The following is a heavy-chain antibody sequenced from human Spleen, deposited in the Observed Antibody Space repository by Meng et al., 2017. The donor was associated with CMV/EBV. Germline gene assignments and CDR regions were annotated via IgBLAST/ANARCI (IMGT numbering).Heavy chain of an antibody. CDR3: ARAPITIFGVAPFDY. CDR2: INHSGST. V-gene: IGHV4-34*01. Sequence: VYGGSFSGYYWSWIRQPPGKGLEWIGEINHSGSTNYNPSLKSRVTISVDTSKNQFSLKLSSVTAADTAVYYCARAPITIFGVAPFDYWGQGTLVTVSS. CDR1: GGSFSGYY. J-gene: IGHJ4*02. D-gene: IGHD3-3*01.